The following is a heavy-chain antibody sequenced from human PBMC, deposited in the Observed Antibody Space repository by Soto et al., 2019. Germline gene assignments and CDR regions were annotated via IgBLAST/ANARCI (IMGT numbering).Heavy chain of an antibody. V-gene: IGHV4-30-4*01. CDR1: GGSISSGEYY. CDR3: ARVGDYGSGSYLDY. CDR2: SYYSGNT. Sequence: QVQLQESGPGLVKPSQTLTLTCTVSGGSISSGEYYWSWIRQPPGKGLEWIAYSYYSGNTSYNASLKSRVTISVDTSENQFSLKLSSVTAADTAVYSCARVGDYGSGSYLDYWGQGTLVTVSS. D-gene: IGHD3-10*01. J-gene: IGHJ4*02.